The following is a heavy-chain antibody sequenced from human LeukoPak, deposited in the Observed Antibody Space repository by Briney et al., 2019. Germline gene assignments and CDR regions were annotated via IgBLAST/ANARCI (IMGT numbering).Heavy chain of an antibody. V-gene: IGHV1-2*02. D-gene: IGHD2-2*01. Sequence: ASVKVSCKASGYTFTDYYIHWVRQAPGQGLEWMAWINPNSGGTYYAQNFHDRITLTRGTSISTAYMELSRLRSDDTAIYYCARANALYCSSTSCLFDYWGQGTLVTVSS. J-gene: IGHJ4*02. CDR1: GYTFTDYY. CDR2: INPNSGGT. CDR3: ARANALYCSSTSCLFDY.